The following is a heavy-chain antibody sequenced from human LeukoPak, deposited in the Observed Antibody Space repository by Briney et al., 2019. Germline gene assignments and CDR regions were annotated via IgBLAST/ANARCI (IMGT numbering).Heavy chain of an antibody. CDR2: IYYSGST. J-gene: IGHJ3*01. CDR3: ATPYCGAISCLDVFDV. V-gene: IGHV4-31*03. Sequence: SETLSLTCTVSGVSLSSDKYYWTWIRQRPGKGLEWIGHIYYSGSTSFNPSLKSRVSMSMDTSKSQFSLKLTSVTAVDTAVYYCATPYCGAISCLDVFDVWGQGTVVTVSS. D-gene: IGHD2-21*01. CDR1: GVSLSSDKYY.